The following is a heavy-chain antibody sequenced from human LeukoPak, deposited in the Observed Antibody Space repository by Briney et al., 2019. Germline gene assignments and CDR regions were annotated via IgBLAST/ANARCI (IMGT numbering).Heavy chain of an antibody. V-gene: IGHV3-7*01. CDR2: IKQDGSET. J-gene: IGHJ4*02. CDR1: GFTFSSYW. CDR3: ASPTIFGVVIYY. Sequence: GGSLRPSCAASGFTFSSYWMSWVRQAPGKGLEWVANIKQDGSETYYVDSVKGRFTISRDNAMTSLYLQMNSLRAEDTAVYYCASPTIFGVVIYYWGQGTLVTVSS. D-gene: IGHD3-3*01.